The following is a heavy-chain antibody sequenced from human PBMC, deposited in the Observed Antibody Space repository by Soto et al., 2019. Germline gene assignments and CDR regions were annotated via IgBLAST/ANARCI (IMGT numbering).Heavy chain of an antibody. CDR2: IYSNGDT. CDR3: ARRGGSSSGYYYYAMDV. CDR1: SDSMNSGGYY. J-gene: IGHJ6*02. D-gene: IGHD6-6*01. V-gene: IGHV4-31*03. Sequence: SETLSLTCSVSSDSMNSGGYYWSWIRQHPGKGLEWIGYIYSNGDTYYNPSLKSRVTISIDTSKNQFSLNLTSVTAADTAVYYCARRGGSSSGYYYYAMDVWGQGTTVTVSS.